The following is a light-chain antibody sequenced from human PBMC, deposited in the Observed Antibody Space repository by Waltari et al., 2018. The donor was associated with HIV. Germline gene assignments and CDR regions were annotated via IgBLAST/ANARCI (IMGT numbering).Light chain of an antibody. J-gene: IGLJ2*01. V-gene: IGLV3-1*01. CDR3: QAWDSSTYVV. Sequence: SYELTQPPSVSVSPGPTASITCPGAKLGANYACSYQQKPGQSPVLVIYQDTKRPSGIPERFSGSNSGNTATLTISGTQAMDEADYYCQAWDSSTYVVFGGGTKLTVL. CDR2: QDT. CDR1: KLGANY.